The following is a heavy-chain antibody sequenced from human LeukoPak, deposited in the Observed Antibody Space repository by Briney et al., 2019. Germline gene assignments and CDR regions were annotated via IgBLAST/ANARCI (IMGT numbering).Heavy chain of an antibody. D-gene: IGHD6-13*01. J-gene: IGHJ4*02. CDR1: GFTFSSYS. V-gene: IGHV3-21*01. Sequence: GGSLRLSCAASGFTFSSYSMNWVRQAPGKGLEWVSSISSSSYIYYADSVKGRFTISRDNAKNSLYLQMNSLRVEDTAIYYCARAGGTSWADYWGQGTLVTVSS. CDR3: ARAGGTSWADY. CDR2: ISSSSYI.